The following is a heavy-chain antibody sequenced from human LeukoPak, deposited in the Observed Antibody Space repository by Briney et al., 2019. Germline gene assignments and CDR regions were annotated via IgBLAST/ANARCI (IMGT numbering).Heavy chain of an antibody. CDR2: IIPIFGTA. J-gene: IGHJ4*02. Sequence: SVKVSCKASGGTLSSYAISWVRQAPGQGLEWMGGIIPIFGTANYAQKFQGRVTITADESTSTAYMGLSSLRSEDTAVYYCARRSGYALDYFDYWGQGTLVTVSS. D-gene: IGHD3-22*01. V-gene: IGHV1-69*13. CDR1: GGTLSSYA. CDR3: ARRSGYALDYFDY.